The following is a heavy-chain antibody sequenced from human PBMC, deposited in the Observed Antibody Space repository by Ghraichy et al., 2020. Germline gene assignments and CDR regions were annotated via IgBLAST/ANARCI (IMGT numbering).Heavy chain of an antibody. V-gene: IGHV3-11*01. D-gene: IGHD6-19*01. CDR3: VRGGSNSGWEKYYFDY. Sequence: GESLNISCAASGFTFRDSYMSWIRQAPGEGLEWVSYISRSGSIIKYEDSVKGRFTISRDNAKNSLYLQMNSLRAEDTAVYYCVRGGSNSGWEKYYFDYWGQGTLVTVSS. CDR1: GFTFRDSY. J-gene: IGHJ4*02. CDR2: ISRSGSII.